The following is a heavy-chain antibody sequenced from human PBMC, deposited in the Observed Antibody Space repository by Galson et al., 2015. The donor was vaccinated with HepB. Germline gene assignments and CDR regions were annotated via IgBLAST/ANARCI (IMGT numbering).Heavy chain of an antibody. Sequence: PALVKPTQTLTLTCTFSGFSLSTSGVGVGWIRQPPGKALEWVAVIYGNGDKRYSPSLKSRLTITEETSKNQVVLTMTNMDPVDTATYYCAHILATIVVAPVARDAFDVWGQGTMVTVSS. CDR2: IYGNGDK. J-gene: IGHJ3*01. CDR1: GFSLSTSGVG. D-gene: IGHD2-21*01. CDR3: AHILATIVVAPVARDAFDV. V-gene: IGHV2-5*01.